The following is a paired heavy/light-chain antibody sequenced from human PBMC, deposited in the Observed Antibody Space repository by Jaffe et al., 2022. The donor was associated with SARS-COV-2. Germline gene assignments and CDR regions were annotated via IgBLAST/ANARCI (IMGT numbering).Light chain of an antibody. V-gene: IGLV1-40*01. CDR2: ANN. Sequence: QSVLTQPPSVSGAPGQRVTFSCTGNSSNIGAGFDVHWYLQLPATAPKLLIYANNNRPSGVPDRFSGSRSGTSASLAITGLQAEDEADYYCQSYDSSLSGWVFGGGTKLTVL. CDR1: SSNIGAGFD. CDR3: QSYDSSLSGWV. J-gene: IGLJ3*02.
Heavy chain of an antibody. CDR3: ARPTATNNWFDP. CDR1: GYNFTSYH. V-gene: IGHV1-46*01. D-gene: IGHD4-17*01. Sequence: QVQLVQSGAEVKKPGAAVKVSCKASGYNFTSYHMVWVRQAPGLGLEWMGIINPSAGTTNYAQKFQGRVIMTRDTSTNTVYMELSSLRSQDTAVYYCARPTATNNWFDPWGQGTLVTVSS. J-gene: IGHJ5*02. CDR2: INPSAGTT.